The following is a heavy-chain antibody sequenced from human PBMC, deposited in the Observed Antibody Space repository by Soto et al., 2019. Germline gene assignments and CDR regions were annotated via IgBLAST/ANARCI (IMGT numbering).Heavy chain of an antibody. D-gene: IGHD3-3*02. J-gene: IGHJ4*02. Sequence: GESLKISCQASGYSFTSYWIGWVRQMPGKGLEWMGIIYPGDSDTRYSPSFQGQVTISADKSISPAYLQWSRLKASDTAMYYCARLPRGSYFPHFFDYLSQGTLVTVSS. V-gene: IGHV5-51*01. CDR2: IYPGDSDT. CDR1: GYSFTSYW. CDR3: ARLPRGSYFPHFFDY.